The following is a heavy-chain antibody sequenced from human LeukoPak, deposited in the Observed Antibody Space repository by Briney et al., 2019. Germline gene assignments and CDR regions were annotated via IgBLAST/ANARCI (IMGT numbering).Heavy chain of an antibody. CDR2: IYYSGST. Sequence: PSETLSLTCTVSGGSISSYYWSWIRQPPGKGLEWVGYIYYSGSTNYNPSLKSRVTISVDTSKNQFSLKLSSVTAADTAVYYCARQRATVIAFDYWGQGTLVTVSS. CDR3: ARQRATVIAFDY. J-gene: IGHJ4*02. D-gene: IGHD2-21*01. V-gene: IGHV4-59*08. CDR1: GGSISSYY.